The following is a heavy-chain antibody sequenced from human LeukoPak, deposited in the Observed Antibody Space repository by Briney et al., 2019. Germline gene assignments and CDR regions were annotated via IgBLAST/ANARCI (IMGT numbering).Heavy chain of an antibody. J-gene: IGHJ4*02. CDR1: GGSISSGGYY. D-gene: IGHD1-7*01. CDR3: ASNWNYEHYFDY. CDR2: IYYSGST. V-gene: IGHV4-31*03. Sequence: SETLSLTCTVSGGSISSGGYYWSWIRQHPGEGLEWIGYIYYSGSTYYNPSLKSRVTISVDTSKNQFSLKLSSVTAADTAVYYCASNWNYEHYFDYWGQGTLVTVSS.